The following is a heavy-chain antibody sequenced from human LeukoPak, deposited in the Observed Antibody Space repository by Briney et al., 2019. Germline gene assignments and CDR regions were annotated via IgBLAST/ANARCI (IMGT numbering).Heavy chain of an antibody. Sequence: PGRSLRLSCAASGFTFDDYDMHWVRQAPGKGLEWVSGITWNSHSIAYADSVKGRFTISRDNAKNSLYLQMNSLRAEDTALYYCAKDISVGIVAEPVAMVSPLDVWGQETMVTVSS. J-gene: IGHJ3*01. D-gene: IGHD2-2*01. CDR3: AKDISVGIVAEPVAMVSPLDV. V-gene: IGHV3-9*01. CDR1: GFTFDDYD. CDR2: ITWNSHSI.